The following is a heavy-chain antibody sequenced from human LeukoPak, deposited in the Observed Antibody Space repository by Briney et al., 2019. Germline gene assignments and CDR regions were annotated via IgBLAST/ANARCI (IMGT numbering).Heavy chain of an antibody. J-gene: IGHJ6*02. CDR3: ARAFQSSEQWVSPGPKYYYGMDV. V-gene: IGHV3-53*01. CDR1: GFSVGYSY. Sequence: PGGSLRLSCAASGFSVGYSYMNWVRQTPGKGLEWVSVIYSGGHTYYADSVKGRFTISRDNSKNTLYLQMNSLRAEDTAVYYCARAFQSSEQWVSPGPKYYYGMDVWGQGTTVSVSS. CDR2: IYSGGHT. D-gene: IGHD6-19*01.